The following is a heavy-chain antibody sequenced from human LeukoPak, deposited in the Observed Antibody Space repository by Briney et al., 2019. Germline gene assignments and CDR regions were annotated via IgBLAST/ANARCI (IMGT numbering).Heavy chain of an antibody. CDR1: GGTFSSYA. V-gene: IGHV1-69*04. CDR2: IIPILGIA. CDR3: ARAAYGSGLYYFDY. D-gene: IGHD3-10*01. Sequence: SVKVSCKASGGTFSSYAIIWVRQAPGQGLEWMGRIIPILGIANYAQKFQGRVTITADKSTSTAYMELSSLRSEDTAVYYCARAAYGSGLYYFDYWGQGTLVTVSS. J-gene: IGHJ4*02.